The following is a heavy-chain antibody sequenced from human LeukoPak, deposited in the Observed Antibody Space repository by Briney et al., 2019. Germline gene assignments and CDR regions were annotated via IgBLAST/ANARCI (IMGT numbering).Heavy chain of an antibody. CDR3: ARGRSYYDFPIDY. Sequence: PSETLSLTCAVYGGSFSGYYWSWIRQPPGKGLEWIGEINHSGSTNYNPSLKSRVTISVDTSKNQFSLKLSSVTAADTAVYYCARGRSYYDFPIDYWGQGTLVTVSS. V-gene: IGHV4-34*01. J-gene: IGHJ4*02. CDR1: GGSFSGYY. CDR2: INHSGST. D-gene: IGHD3-3*01.